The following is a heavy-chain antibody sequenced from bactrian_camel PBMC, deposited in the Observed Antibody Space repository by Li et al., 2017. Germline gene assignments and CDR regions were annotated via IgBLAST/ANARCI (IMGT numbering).Heavy chain of an antibody. J-gene: IGHJ6*01. CDR3: AARGPYCYTKLSVRDFTY. V-gene: IGHV3S1*01. CDR2: IDTGDGST. CDR1: GYTFNTYS. Sequence: VQLVESGGGSVQTGGSLRLSCAASGYTFNTYSWFRQAPGKEREGVAAIDTGDGSTYYLNSVEGRFTISHDNAKNTLYLQMNSLKPEDTAIYYCAARGPYCYTKLSVRDFTYWGQGTQVTVS. D-gene: IGHD2*01.